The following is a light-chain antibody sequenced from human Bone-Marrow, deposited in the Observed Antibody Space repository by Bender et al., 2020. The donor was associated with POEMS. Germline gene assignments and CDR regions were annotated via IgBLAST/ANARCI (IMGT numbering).Light chain of an antibody. CDR1: SSDVGSYNS. CDR3: SSYTDTTTL. CDR2: EGS. V-gene: IGLV2-14*02. J-gene: IGLJ2*01. Sequence: QSALTQPASVSGSPGQSITISCTGASSDVGSYNSVSWYQQHPGKAPKVMIYEGSKRPSGVSNRFSGSKSGNTASLTISGLQAEDEADYYCSSYTDTTTLFGGGTKLTFL.